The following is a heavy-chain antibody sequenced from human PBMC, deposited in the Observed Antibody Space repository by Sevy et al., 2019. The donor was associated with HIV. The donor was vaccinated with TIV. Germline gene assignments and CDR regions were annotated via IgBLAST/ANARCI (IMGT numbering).Heavy chain of an antibody. J-gene: IGHJ4*02. Sequence: GGSLRLSCAASGFTFSDNYMSWIRQAPGKGLEWLSYIGDSGSTIYYADSVKGRFTISGDSAKNSLYLQMNSLRAEDTAVYYCASQYCSTTSCYILYWGQGTLVTVSS. V-gene: IGHV3-11*04. CDR3: ASQYCSTTSCYILY. CDR1: GFTFSDNY. D-gene: IGHD2-2*01. CDR2: IGDSGSTI.